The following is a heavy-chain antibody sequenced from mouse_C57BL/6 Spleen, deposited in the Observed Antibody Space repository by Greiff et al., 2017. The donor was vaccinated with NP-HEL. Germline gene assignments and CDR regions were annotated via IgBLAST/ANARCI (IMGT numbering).Heavy chain of an antibody. D-gene: IGHD1-1*01. Sequence: EVKLMESGPGLVKPSQSLSLTCSVTGYSITSGYYWNWIRQFPGNKLEWMGYISYDGSNNYNPSLKNRISITRDTSKNQFFLKLNSVTTEDTATYYCARDQGRGSSYFDYWGQGTTLTVSS. CDR1: GYSITSGYY. J-gene: IGHJ2*01. CDR2: ISYDGSN. CDR3: ARDQGRGSSYFDY. V-gene: IGHV3-6*01.